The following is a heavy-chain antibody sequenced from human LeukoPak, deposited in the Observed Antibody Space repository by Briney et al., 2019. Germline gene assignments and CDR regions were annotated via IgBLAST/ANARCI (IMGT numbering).Heavy chain of an antibody. D-gene: IGHD6-13*01. CDR1: GFTFSSYW. Sequence: GGSLRLSCAASGFTFSSYWMSWVRQAPGKGLEWVANIKQDGSEKYYVDSVKGRFTISRDNAKNSLYLQMNSLRAEDTAVYYCARDHDPYIAAAGTGDYWGQGTLATVSS. J-gene: IGHJ4*02. CDR2: IKQDGSEK. CDR3: ARDHDPYIAAAGTGDY. V-gene: IGHV3-7*01.